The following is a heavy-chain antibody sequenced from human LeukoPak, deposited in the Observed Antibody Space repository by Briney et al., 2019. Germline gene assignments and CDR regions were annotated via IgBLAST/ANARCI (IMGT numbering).Heavy chain of an antibody. D-gene: IGHD4-17*01. CDR3: ARGATVTYGGLYYYYYYMDV. CDR2: INPNSGGT. CDR1: GYTFTGYY. V-gene: IGHV1-2*02. Sequence: ASVKVSCKASGYTFTGYYMHWVRQAPGQGLEWMGWINPNSGGTNYAQKFQGRVTMTRDMSTSTVYMELSSLRSEDTAVYYCARGATVTYGGLYYYYYYMDVWGKGTTVTVSS. J-gene: IGHJ6*03.